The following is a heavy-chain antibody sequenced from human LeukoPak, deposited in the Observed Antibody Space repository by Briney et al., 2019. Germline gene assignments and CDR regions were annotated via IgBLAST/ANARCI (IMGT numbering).Heavy chain of an antibody. J-gene: IGHJ4*02. CDR1: GYTFTSYG. CDR2: ISAYNGNT. CDR3: ARGDCSGGSCYSVGY. V-gene: IGHV1-18*01. D-gene: IGHD2-15*01. Sequence: ASVKVSCKASGYTFTSYGIIWVRQAPGQGLEWMGWISAYNGNTNYAQKLQGRVTMTTDTSTSTAYMELRSLRSDDTAVYYCARGDCSGGSCYSVGYWGQGTLVTVSS.